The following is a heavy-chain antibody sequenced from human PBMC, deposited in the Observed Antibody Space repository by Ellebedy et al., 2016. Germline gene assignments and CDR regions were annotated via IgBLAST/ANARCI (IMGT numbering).Heavy chain of an antibody. CDR1: GFTFSTSV. V-gene: IGHV3-30*18. CDR3: AKEWYSSGRNGAFAN. D-gene: IGHD3-22*01. J-gene: IGHJ4*02. CDR2: ISFDGADK. Sequence: GESLKISCAASGFTFSTSVLHWVRQAPGKGLEWVAGISFDGADKHYADSVKGRFIISRDNSKNTLFLQMDSLRPEDTAVYYCAKEWYSSGRNGAFANWGQGTLITVSS.